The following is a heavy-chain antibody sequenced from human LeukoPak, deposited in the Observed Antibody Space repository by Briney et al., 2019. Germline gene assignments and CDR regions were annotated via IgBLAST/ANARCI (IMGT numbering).Heavy chain of an antibody. CDR3: AKDPTTVRDAFDI. J-gene: IGHJ3*02. CDR1: GFTFSSYE. V-gene: IGHV3-48*03. Sequence: GGSLRLSCAASGFTFSSYEMNWVRQAPGKGLEWVSYISSSGSTIYYADSVKGRFTISRDNSKNTLSLQMNSLRAEDTAVYYCAKDPTTVRDAFDIWGQGTMVTVSS. D-gene: IGHD4-17*01. CDR2: ISSSGSTI.